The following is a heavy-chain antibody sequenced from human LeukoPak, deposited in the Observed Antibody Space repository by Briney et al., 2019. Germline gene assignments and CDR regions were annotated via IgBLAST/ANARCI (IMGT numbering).Heavy chain of an antibody. J-gene: IGHJ4*02. CDR2: ISTGGGDT. D-gene: IGHD2-15*01. Sequence: QSGGSLRLSCTASGFAFSNYAMSWVRQAPGKGLEWVSAISTGGGDTYHADSVKGQFTISRDQSKNTLHLQMNSLRDEDMAMYYCARQIGFCSDGTCYFDDWGQGTLVTVSS. V-gene: IGHV3-23*01. CDR1: GFAFSNYA. CDR3: ARQIGFCSDGTCYFDD.